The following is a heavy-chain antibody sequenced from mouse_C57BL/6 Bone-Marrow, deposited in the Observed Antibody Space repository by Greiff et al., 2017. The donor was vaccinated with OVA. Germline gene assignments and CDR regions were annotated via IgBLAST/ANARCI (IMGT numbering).Heavy chain of an antibody. CDR3: ARWDYGYAWFAY. D-gene: IGHD2-2*01. Sequence: EVKVVESGGGLVKPGGSLKLSCAASGFTFSSYAMSWVRQTPEKRLEWVATISDGGSYTYYPDNVKGRFTISRDNAKNNLYLQMSHLKSEDTAMYYCARWDYGYAWFAYWGQGTLVTVSA. CDR2: ISDGGSYT. V-gene: IGHV5-4*03. J-gene: IGHJ3*01. CDR1: GFTFSSYA.